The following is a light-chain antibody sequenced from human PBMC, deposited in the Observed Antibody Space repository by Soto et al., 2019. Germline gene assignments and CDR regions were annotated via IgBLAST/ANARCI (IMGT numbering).Light chain of an antibody. Sequence: DIQMLQYPSTLSATAGVSVTITCRASQCISSWLAWYQHKPGKAPKLLIYDASNLDSGVPSRFSGSGSVTEFSLTISNLQPDDCATYYCQQYEKYRTFGQGTRVEIK. CDR3: QQYEKYRT. V-gene: IGKV1-5*01. J-gene: IGKJ1*01. CDR1: QCISSW. CDR2: DAS.